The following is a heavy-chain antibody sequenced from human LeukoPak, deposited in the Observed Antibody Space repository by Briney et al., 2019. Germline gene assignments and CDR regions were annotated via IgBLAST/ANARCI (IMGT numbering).Heavy chain of an antibody. CDR3: AKIQPSNWEGGY. V-gene: IGHV3-23*01. D-gene: IGHD7-27*01. CDR2: ISGSGGST. Sequence: GGSLRLSCAASGSTFSSYAMSWVRQAPGKGLEWVSAISGSGGSTYYADSVKGRYTISRDNSKNTLYLQMNSLRAEDTAVYYCAKIQPSNWEGGYWGQGTLVTVSS. CDR1: GSTFSSYA. J-gene: IGHJ4*02.